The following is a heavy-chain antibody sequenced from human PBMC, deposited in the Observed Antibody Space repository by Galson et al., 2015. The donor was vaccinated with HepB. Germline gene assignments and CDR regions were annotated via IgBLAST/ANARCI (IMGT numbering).Heavy chain of an antibody. CDR3: ARMYYYDSSGYYSAFDI. V-gene: IGHV3-33*01. J-gene: IGHJ3*02. CDR2: IWYDGSNK. D-gene: IGHD3-22*01. Sequence: SLRLSCAASGFTFSSYGMHWVRQAPGKGLEWVAVIWYDGSNKYYADSVKGRFTISRDNSKNTLYLQMNSLRAEDTAVYYCARMYYYDSSGYYSAFDIWGQGTMVTVSS. CDR1: GFTFSSYG.